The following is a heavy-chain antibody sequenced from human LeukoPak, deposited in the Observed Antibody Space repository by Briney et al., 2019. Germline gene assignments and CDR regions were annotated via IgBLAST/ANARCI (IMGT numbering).Heavy chain of an antibody. J-gene: IGHJ4*02. V-gene: IGHV4-4*02. CDR2: IYHSGST. Sequence: PSETLSLTCAVSGGSISSSNWWSWVRQPPGKGLEWIGEIYHSGSTNYNPSLKSRVTISVDKSKNQFSLKLSSVTAADTAVYYCARDSGSYGGRYFDYWGQGTLVTVPS. CDR1: GGSISSSNW. D-gene: IGHD1-26*01. CDR3: ARDSGSYGGRYFDY.